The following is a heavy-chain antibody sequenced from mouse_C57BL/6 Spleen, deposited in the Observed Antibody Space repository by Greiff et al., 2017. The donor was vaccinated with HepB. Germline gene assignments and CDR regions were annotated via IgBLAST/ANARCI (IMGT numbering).Heavy chain of an antibody. V-gene: IGHV5-17*01. CDR2: ISSGSSTI. D-gene: IGHD1-1*01. CDR3: ARPTVVASVDY. CDR1: GFTFSDYG. J-gene: IGHJ4*01. Sequence: EVQLQESGGGLVKPGGSLKLSCAASGFTFSDYGMHWVRQAPEKGLEWVAYISSGSSTIYYADTVKGRFTISRDNAKNTLFLQMTSLRSEDTAMYYCARPTVVASVDYWGQGTSVTVSS.